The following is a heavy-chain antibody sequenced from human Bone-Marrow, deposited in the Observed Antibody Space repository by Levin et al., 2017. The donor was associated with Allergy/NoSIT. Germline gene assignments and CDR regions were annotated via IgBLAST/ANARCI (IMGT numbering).Heavy chain of an antibody. CDR3: ARGNAVTGDY. J-gene: IGHJ4*02. V-gene: IGHV1-8*01. CDR1: GYTFSRYD. Sequence: GASVKVSCKASGYTFSRYDINWVRQASGQGLEWMGWVSPTSGHTGYSQKFQGRVTMTFDTSISTAYMELNGLTSEDTAVYFCARGNAVTGDYWGQGTLVTVSS. CDR2: VSPTSGHT. D-gene: IGHD6-19*01.